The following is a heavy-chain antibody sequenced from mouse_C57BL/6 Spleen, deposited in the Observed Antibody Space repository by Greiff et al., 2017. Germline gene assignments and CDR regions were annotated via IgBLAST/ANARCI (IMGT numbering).Heavy chain of an antibody. CDR3: ARSGISEMDY. CDR2: INPSSGYT. V-gene: IGHV1-53*01. J-gene: IGHJ4*01. Sequence: QVQLQQPGTELVKPGASVKLSCKASGYTFTSYWMHWVKQRPGQGLEWIGNINPSSGYTKYNQKFKDKATLTADKSSSTAYMQLSSLTYEDSAVYYCARSGISEMDYWGQGTSVTVSS. CDR1: GYTFTSYW. D-gene: IGHD1-1*01.